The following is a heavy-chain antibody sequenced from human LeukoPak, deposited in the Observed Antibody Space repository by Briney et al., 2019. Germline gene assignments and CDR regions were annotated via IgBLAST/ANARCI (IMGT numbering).Heavy chain of an antibody. J-gene: IGHJ2*01. CDR2: ISSNGGST. Sequence: GGSLRLSCAASGFTFSSYAMHWVRQAPGKGLEYVSAISSNGGSTYYANSVKGRFTISRDNSKNTLYLQMGSLRAEDMAVYYCARAFYSSGLPVHFDLWGRGTLVTVSS. V-gene: IGHV3-64*01. CDR1: GFTFSSYA. D-gene: IGHD6-19*01. CDR3: ARAFYSSGLPVHFDL.